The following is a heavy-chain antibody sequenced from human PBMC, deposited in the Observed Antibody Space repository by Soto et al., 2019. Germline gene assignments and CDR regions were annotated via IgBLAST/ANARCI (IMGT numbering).Heavy chain of an antibody. CDR1: GGTFINYA. J-gene: IGHJ6*02. V-gene: IGHV1-69*13. Sequence: ASVKVSCKASGGTFINYAISWVRQAPGQGLEWMGGIIPIFGTANYAQKFQGRVTITADESTSTAYMELSSLRSEDTAMYYCARGFIAAAGINYHYYGLDVCGQGTTVTVSS. CDR3: ARGFIAAAGINYHYYGLDV. CDR2: IIPIFGTA. D-gene: IGHD6-13*01.